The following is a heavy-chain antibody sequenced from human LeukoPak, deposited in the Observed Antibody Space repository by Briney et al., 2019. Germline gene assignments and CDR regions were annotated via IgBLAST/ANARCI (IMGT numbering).Heavy chain of an antibody. CDR3: AFHRPLGSYYSY. J-gene: IGHJ4*02. D-gene: IGHD1-26*01. V-gene: IGHV3-23*01. CDR1: GFTFSSHA. CDR2: ISGSGGST. Sequence: PGGSLRLSCAASGFTFSSHAMSWVRQAPGKGLEWVSAISGSGGSTYYADSVKGRFTISRDNSKNTLYLQMNSLRAEDTAVYYCAFHRPLGSYYSYWGQGTLVTVSS.